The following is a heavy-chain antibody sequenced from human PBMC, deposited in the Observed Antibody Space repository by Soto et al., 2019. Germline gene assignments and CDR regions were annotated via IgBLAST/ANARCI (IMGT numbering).Heavy chain of an antibody. CDR3: ARGGNCSSTSCSGGYYYMDV. Sequence: SETLSLTCAVYGGSFSGYYWSWIRQPPGKGLEWIGEINHSGSTNYNPSLKSRVTISVDTSKNQFSLKLSSVTAADTAVYYCARGGNCSSTSCSGGYYYMDVWGKGTTVTVSS. J-gene: IGHJ6*03. CDR2: INHSGST. D-gene: IGHD2-2*01. V-gene: IGHV4-34*01. CDR1: GGSFSGYY.